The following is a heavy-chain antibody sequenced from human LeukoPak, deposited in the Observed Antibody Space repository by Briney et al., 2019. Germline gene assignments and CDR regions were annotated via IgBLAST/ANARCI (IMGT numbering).Heavy chain of an antibody. D-gene: IGHD3-10*01. V-gene: IGHV1-2*02. CDR3: ARGRDTYYYGSGSYYMDY. CDR1: GYTFTGYY. Sequence: ASVKVSCKASGYTFTGYYMHWVRQAPGQGLEWMGWINPNSGGTNYAQKFQGRVPMTRDTSISTAYMELSRLRSDDTAVYYCARGRDTYYYGSGSYYMDYWGQGTLVTVSS. CDR2: INPNSGGT. J-gene: IGHJ4*02.